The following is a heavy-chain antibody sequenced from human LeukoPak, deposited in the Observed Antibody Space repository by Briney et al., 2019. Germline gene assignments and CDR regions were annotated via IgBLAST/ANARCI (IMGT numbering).Heavy chain of an antibody. CDR1: GGSISSSSYY. J-gene: IGHJ4*02. CDR2: IYYSGST. D-gene: IGHD6-13*01. V-gene: IGHV4-39*01. CDR3: ARLAAAGAPFDY. Sequence: SETLSLTCTVSGGSISSSSYYWGWIRQPPGKGLEWIGSIYYSGSTYYNPSLKSRVTISVDTSKNQFSLKLSSVTAADTAVYYCARLAAAGAPFDYWGQGTLVTVSS.